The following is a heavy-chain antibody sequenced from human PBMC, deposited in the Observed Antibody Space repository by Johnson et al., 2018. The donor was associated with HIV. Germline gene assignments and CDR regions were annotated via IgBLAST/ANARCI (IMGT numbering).Heavy chain of an antibody. V-gene: IGHV3-7*01. CDR1: GFTFSSYW. CDR2: IKQDGSEK. D-gene: IGHD3-10*01. CDR3: AKGGLWFGESIDAFDI. J-gene: IGHJ3*02. Sequence: VHLVESGGGLVQPGGSLRLSCAASGFTFSSYWMSWVRQAPGKGLEWVANIKQDGSEKYYVDSVKGRFTISRDNAKNSLYLQMNSLRAEDTAVYYCAKGGLWFGESIDAFDIWGQGTMVTVSS.